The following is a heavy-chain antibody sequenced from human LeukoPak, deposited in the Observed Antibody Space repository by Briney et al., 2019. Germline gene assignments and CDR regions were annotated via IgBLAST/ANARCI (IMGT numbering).Heavy chain of an antibody. J-gene: IGHJ3*02. V-gene: IGHV3-21*01. D-gene: IGHD6-13*01. CDR1: GFTFSSYS. CDR3: AREGAAAGTSAFDI. CDR2: ISSSSSYI. Sequence: GGSLRLSCAASGFTFSSYSMNWVRQAPGKGLEWVSSISSSSSYIYYADSVKGRFTISRDNAKSSLYLQMNSLRAEDTAVYYCAREGAAAGTSAFDIWGQGTMVTVSS.